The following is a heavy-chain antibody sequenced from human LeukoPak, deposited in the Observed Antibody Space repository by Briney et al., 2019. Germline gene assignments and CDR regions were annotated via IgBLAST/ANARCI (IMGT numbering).Heavy chain of an antibody. Sequence: PSETLSLTCTVSGGSISSYYWSWLRQPAGKGLEWIGRIYTSGSTNYNPSLKSRVTMSVDTSKNHFSPKLSAVTAADTAAYYCARDRAPEDLDVWGKGTTVTVSS. CDR1: GGSISSYY. D-gene: IGHD2-15*01. CDR3: ARDRAPEDLDV. CDR2: IYTSGST. J-gene: IGHJ6*04. V-gene: IGHV4-4*07.